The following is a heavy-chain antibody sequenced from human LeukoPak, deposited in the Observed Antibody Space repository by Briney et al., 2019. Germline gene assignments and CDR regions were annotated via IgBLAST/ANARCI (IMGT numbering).Heavy chain of an antibody. Sequence: PGGSLRLSCAASGFTFSDYYMSWIRQAPGKGLEWVSYISSSGSTIYYADSVKGRFTISRDNAKNSLYLQMNSLRAEDTAVYCCARDLGQYYDTSDNWFDPWGQGTLVTVSS. J-gene: IGHJ5*02. CDR1: GFTFSDYY. CDR2: ISSSGSTI. V-gene: IGHV3-11*04. D-gene: IGHD3-22*01. CDR3: ARDLGQYYDTSDNWFDP.